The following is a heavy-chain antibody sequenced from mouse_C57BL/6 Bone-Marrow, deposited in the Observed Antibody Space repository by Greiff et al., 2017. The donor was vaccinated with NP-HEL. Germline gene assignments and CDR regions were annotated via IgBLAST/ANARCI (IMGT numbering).Heavy chain of an antibody. D-gene: IGHD1-1*02. Sequence: VQLQESGAELVRPGASVTLSCKASGYTFTDYEMHWVKQTPVHGLEWIGAIDPETGGTAYNQKFRGKAILTADKSSSTAYMELRSLTSEDSAVYYCTYGNYAMDYWGQGTSVTVSS. CDR1: GYTFTDYE. J-gene: IGHJ4*01. CDR3: TYGNYAMDY. V-gene: IGHV1-15*01. CDR2: IDPETGGT.